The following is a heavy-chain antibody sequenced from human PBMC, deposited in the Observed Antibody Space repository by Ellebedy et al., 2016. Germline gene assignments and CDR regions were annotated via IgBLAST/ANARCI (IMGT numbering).Heavy chain of an antibody. CDR1: GFTVSTNY. J-gene: IGHJ3*02. CDR2: IYRGAGT. D-gene: IGHD6-25*01. Sequence: GGSLRLSCAASGFTVSTNYMSWVRQAPGKGLEWVSVIYRGAGTYYAGSVKGRFTISRDNSKNTLYLQMNSLRAEDTAVYYCARDSKRVDAFDIWGRGTVVTVSS. V-gene: IGHV3-53*01. CDR3: ARDSKRVDAFDI.